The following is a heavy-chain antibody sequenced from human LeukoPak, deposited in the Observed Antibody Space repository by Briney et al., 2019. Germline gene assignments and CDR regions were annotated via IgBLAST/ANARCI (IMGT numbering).Heavy chain of an antibody. CDR2: ISTNGDGT. Sequence: GGSLTLSCSPSGFTFNSYAIHWVRHAPGEGLEYVSAISTNGDGTNYTVSVKGRFPLSRDNFKNTLDLQMSSLRPEDTALYYCVKESSSVRFGGGFDPWGQGTLVTGSS. CDR1: GFTFNSYA. V-gene: IGHV3-64D*09. D-gene: IGHD3-16*01. J-gene: IGHJ5*02. CDR3: VKESSSVRFGGGFDP.